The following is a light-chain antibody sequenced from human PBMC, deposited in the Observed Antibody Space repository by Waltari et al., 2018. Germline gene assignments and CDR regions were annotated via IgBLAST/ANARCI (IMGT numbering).Light chain of an antibody. CDR3: FSFAGYGIYV. V-gene: IGLV2-23*01. Sequence: QCHPARNPQLLIYESGQRTSGSPDRFSGSKAGTTAYLAISGLQPEDEADYFCFSFAGYGIYVCGSGTQVSVL. CDR2: ESG. J-gene: IGLJ1*01.